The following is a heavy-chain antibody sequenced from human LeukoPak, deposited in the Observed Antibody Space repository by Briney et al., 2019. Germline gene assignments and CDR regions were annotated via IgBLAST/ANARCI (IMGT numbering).Heavy chain of an antibody. D-gene: IGHD3-3*01. CDR1: GFTFNDYG. V-gene: IGHV3-20*04. CDR3: ARVGKRFRYYYYMDV. Sequence: GGSLRLSCEGSGFTFNDYGMSWVRQVPGKGLEWVSGINYNGGTTNYGDSVKGRFTISRDNAKNSLYLQMNSLRTEDTALYYCARVGKRFRYYYYMDVWGKGTTVTVSS. J-gene: IGHJ6*03. CDR2: INYNGGTT.